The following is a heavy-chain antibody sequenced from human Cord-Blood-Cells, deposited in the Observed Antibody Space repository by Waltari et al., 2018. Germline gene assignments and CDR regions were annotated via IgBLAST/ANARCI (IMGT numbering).Heavy chain of an antibody. CDR3: AGLRGGGGSYFDY. D-gene: IGHD3-16*01. J-gene: IGHJ4*02. CDR1: GFTFSSYS. Sequence: EVQLVESGGGLVQPGGSLRLSCAASGFTFSSYSMNWVRQAPGKGLEWVSYISSSSSTISYAGSVKGRFTHSRDNAKNSLYLQMNSLGAEDTAVYYCAGLRGGGGSYFDYWGQGTLVTVSS. CDR2: ISSSSSTI. V-gene: IGHV3-48*01.